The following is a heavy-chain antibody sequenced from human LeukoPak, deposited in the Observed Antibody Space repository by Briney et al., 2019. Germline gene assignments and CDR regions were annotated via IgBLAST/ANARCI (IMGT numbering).Heavy chain of an antibody. CDR3: VKDRAGTYTLDY. V-gene: IGHV3-30-3*01. Sequence: GGSLRLSCAATGFTFSNYAIHWGRQAPGKGREWVAFILDDGSRQHYADSVKGRFTISRDNSKNTLNLQMNSLRAEDTAVYYYVKDRAGTYTLDYWGQGTLVTVSS. CDR2: ILDDGSRQ. CDR1: GFTFSNYA. D-gene: IGHD3-10*01. J-gene: IGHJ4*02.